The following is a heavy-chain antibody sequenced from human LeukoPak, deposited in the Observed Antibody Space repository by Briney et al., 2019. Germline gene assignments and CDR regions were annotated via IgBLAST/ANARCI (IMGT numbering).Heavy chain of an antibody. CDR1: GFTFSSYW. J-gene: IGHJ4*02. CDR3: AKARIMAVAGTEADY. Sequence: GGSLRLSCTASGFTFSSYWMHWVRQAPGKGLVWVSRINSDGSSTSYADSVKGRFTISRDNAKNTLYLHMNSLRAEDTAVYYCAKARIMAVAGTEADYWGQGTLVTVSS. V-gene: IGHV3-74*01. D-gene: IGHD6-19*01. CDR2: INSDGSST.